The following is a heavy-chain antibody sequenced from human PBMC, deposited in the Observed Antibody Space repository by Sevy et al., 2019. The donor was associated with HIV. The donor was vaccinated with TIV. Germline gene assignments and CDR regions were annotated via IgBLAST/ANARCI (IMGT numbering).Heavy chain of an antibody. Sequence: GGSLRLSCAASGFTFSIYNMNWVRQASGAGLEWVSSISGSGGSVYYADSVKGRFTISRDNARNSLYLQINSLTAEDTALYYCASGDCRDDRCLAFDYWGQRTLVTVSS. CDR2: ISGSGGSV. CDR3: ASGDCRDDRCLAFDY. V-gene: IGHV3-21*01. D-gene: IGHD3-22*01. J-gene: IGHJ4*02. CDR1: GFTFSIYN.